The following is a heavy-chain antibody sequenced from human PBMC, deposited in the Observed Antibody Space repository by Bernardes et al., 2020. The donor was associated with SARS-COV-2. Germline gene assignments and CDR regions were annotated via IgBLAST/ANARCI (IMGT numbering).Heavy chain of an antibody. V-gene: IGHV4-4*07. CDR2: IYTSGST. CDR3: ARVGCSSTSCLSMDV. D-gene: IGHD2-2*01. CDR1: GGSISSYY. J-gene: IGHJ6*02. Sequence: SETLSLTCTVSGGSISSYYWSWIRQPAGTGLAWIGRIYTSGSTNYNPSLKSRVTMSVDTSKNQFSLKLSSVTAADTAVYYCARVGCSSTSCLSMDVWGQGTTVTVSS.